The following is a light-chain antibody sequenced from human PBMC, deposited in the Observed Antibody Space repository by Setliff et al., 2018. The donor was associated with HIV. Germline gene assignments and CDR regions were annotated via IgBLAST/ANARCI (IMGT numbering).Light chain of an antibody. J-gene: IGLJ1*01. CDR2: EVS. CDR1: SSDIGGYNY. Sequence: QSALTQPASVSGSPGQSITISCTGTSSDIGGYNYVSWYQQHPGKAPKLMIYEVSNRPSGVSNRFSGSKSGNTAALTISGLQAEDEAGYYCTSYTSRFTYVFGTGTKVTVL. CDR3: TSYTSRFTYV. V-gene: IGLV2-14*01.